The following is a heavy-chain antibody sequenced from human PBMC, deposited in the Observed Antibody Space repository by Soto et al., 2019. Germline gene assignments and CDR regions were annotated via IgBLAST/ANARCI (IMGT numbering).Heavy chain of an antibody. CDR2: IYPGDSDT. CDR3: ARYHFGNIYYQVDY. D-gene: IGHD3-3*02. V-gene: IGHV5-51*01. J-gene: IGHJ4*02. CDR1: GNSFNNW. Sequence: GESLKISCKGLGNSFNNWIGWVRQMPGKGLEWVGIIYPGDSDTRYSPSFQGQVTISADKSISTAYLQWSSLKPSDSAMYYCARYHFGNIYYQVDYWGPGTLVTVSS.